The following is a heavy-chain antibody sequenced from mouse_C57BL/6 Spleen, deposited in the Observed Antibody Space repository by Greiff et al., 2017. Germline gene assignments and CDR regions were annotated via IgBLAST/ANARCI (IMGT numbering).Heavy chain of an antibody. CDR2: INPNNGGT. CDR1: GYTFTDYN. D-gene: IGHD1-1*01. V-gene: IGHV1-18*01. J-gene: IGHJ4*01. CDR3: ARYHHYYGSSDCAMDY. Sequence: EVKLVESGPELVKPGASVKISCKASGYTFTDYNMDWVKQSPGKSLEWIGAINPNNGGTIYNQKFKGQATLTVDKSSSTAYMELRSLTSEYTETYYCARYHHYYGSSDCAMDYWGQGTSVTVSS.